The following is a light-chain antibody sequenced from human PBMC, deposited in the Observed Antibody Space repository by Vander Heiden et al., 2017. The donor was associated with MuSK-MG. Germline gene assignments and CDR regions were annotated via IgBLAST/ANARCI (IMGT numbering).Light chain of an antibody. V-gene: IGKV3-20*01. Sequence: IVLTQSPGTLSLSPGERATLSCRASQSVSSSYLAWYQQKPGQAPRLLIYGASSSATGIPDRFSGSGSGTDFTLTISRLEPEDFAVYYCQQDGSSPPTFGQGTKVEIK. CDR3: QQDGSSPPT. J-gene: IGKJ1*01. CDR2: GAS. CDR1: QSVSSSY.